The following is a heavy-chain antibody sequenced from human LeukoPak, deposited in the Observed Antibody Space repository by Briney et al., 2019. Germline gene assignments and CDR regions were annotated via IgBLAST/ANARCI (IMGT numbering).Heavy chain of an antibody. J-gene: IGHJ4*02. V-gene: IGHV3-23*01. D-gene: IGHD3-22*01. CDR3: ANDYYDGSGYYAIPLYFDY. CDR1: GFTFSSYA. CDR2: ISGSGGST. Sequence: GGSLRLSCAASGFTFSSYAMSWVRQAPGKGLEWVSAISGSGGSTYYADSVKGRFTISRDNSKNTLYLQMNSLRAEDTAVYYCANDYYDGSGYYAIPLYFDYWGQGTLVTVSS.